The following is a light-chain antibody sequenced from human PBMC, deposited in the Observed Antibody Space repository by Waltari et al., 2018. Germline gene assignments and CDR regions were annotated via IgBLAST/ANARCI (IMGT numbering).Light chain of an antibody. V-gene: IGKV4-1*01. CDR1: LSVLSSSDSKNF. CDR3: QQYYSTPPT. CDR2: CAS. J-gene: IGKJ1*01. Sequence: DIVMTQSPDSLAVSLGERATINCKSSLSVLSSSDSKNFLAWYPQKPGQSPKLLIHCASTRESGVPDRFSGSGSGTDFALTISTLQGEDVAVYYCQQYYSTPPTFGQGTKVEIK.